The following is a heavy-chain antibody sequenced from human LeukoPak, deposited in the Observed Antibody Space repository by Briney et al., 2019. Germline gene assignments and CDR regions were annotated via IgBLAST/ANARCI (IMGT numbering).Heavy chain of an antibody. V-gene: IGHV4-34*01. Sequence: SETLSLTCAVYGGSFSGYYWSWIRQPPGKGLEWIGEINHSGSTNYNPSLKSRVTISVDTSKNQFSLKLSSVTAADTAVYYCARGPFGRGYWGQGTLVTVSS. CDR1: GGSFSGYY. J-gene: IGHJ4*02. CDR2: INHSGST. CDR3: ARGPFGRGY. D-gene: IGHD3-10*01.